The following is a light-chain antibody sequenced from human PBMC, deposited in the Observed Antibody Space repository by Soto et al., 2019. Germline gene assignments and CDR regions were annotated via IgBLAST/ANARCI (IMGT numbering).Light chain of an antibody. V-gene: IGLV2-14*03. J-gene: IGLJ1*01. CDR1: SSDVGGYNF. CDR2: DVS. Sequence: QSVLTQPASVSGSPGQSITISCTGTSSDVGGYNFVSWYQHHPGKAPKLIIYDVSNRPSGVSNRFSGSKSGNTASLTISGLQAEDAADYYCTSYASSITYVFGTGTKVTVL. CDR3: TSYASSITYV.